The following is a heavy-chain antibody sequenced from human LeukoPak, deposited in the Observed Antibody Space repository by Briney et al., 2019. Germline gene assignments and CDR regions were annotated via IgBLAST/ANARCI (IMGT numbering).Heavy chain of an antibody. D-gene: IGHD2-2*02. V-gene: IGHV1-2*02. CDR3: ARAPGRRYPTHMDV. J-gene: IGHJ6*03. Sequence: ASVKVSCKASGYTFTSYGISWVRQAPGQGLEWMGWINPNSGGTNYAQKFQGRVTMTRDTSISTAYMELSRLRSDDTAVYYCARAPGRRYPTHMDVWGKGTTVTISS. CDR2: INPNSGGT. CDR1: GYTFTSYG.